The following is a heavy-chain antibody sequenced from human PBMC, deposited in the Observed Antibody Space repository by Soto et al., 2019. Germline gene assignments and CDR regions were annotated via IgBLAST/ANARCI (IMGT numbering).Heavy chain of an antibody. J-gene: IGHJ5*02. D-gene: IGHD2-15*01. CDR3: ARVVVAATRWFDP. V-gene: IGHV4-61*01. CDR2: IYYSGST. CDR1: CGSVSSGSYY. Sequence: PSETLSLTCTVSCGSVSSGSYYWSWIRQPPGKGLEWIGYIYYSGSTNYNPSLKSRVTISVDTSKNQFSLKLSSVTAADTAVYYCARVVVAATRWFDPWGQGTLVTVSS.